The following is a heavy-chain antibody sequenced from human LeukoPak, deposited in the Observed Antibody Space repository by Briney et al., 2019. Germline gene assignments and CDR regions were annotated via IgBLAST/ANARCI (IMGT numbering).Heavy chain of an antibody. D-gene: IGHD2-21*02. J-gene: IGHJ5*02. Sequence: SSETLSLTCTVXGASISSYYWTWIRQPAGKGPEWIGRIHTSGSTNYNPSLKSRVNMSVDTSKNQFSLKLNSVTAADTAVYYCARVTDPRYNWFDPWGQGTLVTVSS. CDR2: IHTSGST. CDR3: ARVTDPRYNWFDP. CDR1: GASISSYY. V-gene: IGHV4-4*07.